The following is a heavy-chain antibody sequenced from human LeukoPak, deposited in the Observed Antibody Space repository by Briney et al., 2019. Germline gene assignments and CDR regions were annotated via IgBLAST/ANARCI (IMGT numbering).Heavy chain of an antibody. Sequence: ASVKVSCKASGYTFTGYYMHWVRQAPGQGLEWMGWINPNSGGTNYAQKFQGRVTMTRDTSISTAYMELSRLRSDDTAVYYCARLALIAAAGKAFDIWGQGTMVTVSS. J-gene: IGHJ3*02. V-gene: IGHV1-2*02. D-gene: IGHD6-13*01. CDR3: ARLALIAAAGKAFDI. CDR2: INPNSGGT. CDR1: GYTFTGYY.